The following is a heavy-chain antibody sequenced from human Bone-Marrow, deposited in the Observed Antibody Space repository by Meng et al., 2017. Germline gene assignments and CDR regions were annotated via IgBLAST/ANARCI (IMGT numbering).Heavy chain of an antibody. Sequence: EVEVVESGGGLVRPGGSLRLSCVASGFKLSSYWMHWVRQAPGKGLVVVSRINIDGSSTIYADSVEGRFTISRDNAKNTLYLQMNSLRVDDTAVYYCAQLGTTDYWGQGALVTVSS. D-gene: IGHD6-13*01. V-gene: IGHV3-74*01. CDR3: AQLGTTDY. J-gene: IGHJ4*02. CDR2: INIDGSST. CDR1: GFKLSSYW.